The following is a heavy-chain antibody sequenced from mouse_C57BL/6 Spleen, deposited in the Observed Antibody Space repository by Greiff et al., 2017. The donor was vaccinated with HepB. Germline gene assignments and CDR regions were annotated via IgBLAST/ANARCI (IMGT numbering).Heavy chain of an antibody. CDR1: GYTFTSYW. Sequence: VQLQQSGAELVKPGASVKLSCKASGYTFTSYWMQWVKQRPGQGLEWIGEIDPSDSYTNYNQKFKGKATLTVDTSSGTAYMQLSSLTSEDSAVYYCARSGGLPYYFDYWGQGTTLTVSS. CDR3: ARSGGLPYYFDY. V-gene: IGHV1-50*01. CDR2: IDPSDSYT. J-gene: IGHJ2*01. D-gene: IGHD2-2*01.